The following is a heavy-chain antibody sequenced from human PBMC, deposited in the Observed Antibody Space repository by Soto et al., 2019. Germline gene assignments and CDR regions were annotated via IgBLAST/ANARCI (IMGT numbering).Heavy chain of an antibody. CDR3: AKDGTAGGIHFYGMNV. D-gene: IGHD6-13*01. J-gene: IGHJ6*02. V-gene: IGHV3-23*01. CDR2: IGGVGDT. CDR1: GFSLTSYG. Sequence: EVQLWESGGGLAQPGGSLRLSCEVSGFSLTSYGMNWVRQPPDKGLEWVSTIGGVGDTFYADSVKGRFTISRDLSKNTLVLQMNSLIDEDTALYFCAKDGTAGGIHFYGMNVWGQGTTVTVSS.